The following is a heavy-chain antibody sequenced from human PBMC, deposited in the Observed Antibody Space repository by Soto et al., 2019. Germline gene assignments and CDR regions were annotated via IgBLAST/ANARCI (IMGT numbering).Heavy chain of an antibody. V-gene: IGHV1-18*01. J-gene: IGHJ4*02. D-gene: IGHD3-3*01. Sequence: QVQLVQSGAEVKKPGASVKVSCKASGYTFTSYGISWVRQDPGQGLEWMGWISAYNGNTNYAQKLQDRDTMTTDTSTSTAYMELRSLRSDDTAVYYCARDYELRFLEWMPLDYWGQGTLVTVSS. CDR1: GYTFTSYG. CDR3: ARDYELRFLEWMPLDY. CDR2: ISAYNGNT.